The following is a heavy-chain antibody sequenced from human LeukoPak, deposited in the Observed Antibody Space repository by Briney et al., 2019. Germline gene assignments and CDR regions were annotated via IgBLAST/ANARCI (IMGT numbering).Heavy chain of an antibody. J-gene: IGHJ4*02. V-gene: IGHV3-64*01. CDR3: TRDLNLDY. Sequence: GGSLRLSCAVSGSTFSNYAMHWVRQAPGKGLEYVSAISGNGGRTYYANCVKGRFTISRDNSKNIVYLQMGSLRADDVAVYYCTRDLNLDYWGQGALVTVSS. CDR2: ISGNGGRT. CDR1: GSTFSNYA.